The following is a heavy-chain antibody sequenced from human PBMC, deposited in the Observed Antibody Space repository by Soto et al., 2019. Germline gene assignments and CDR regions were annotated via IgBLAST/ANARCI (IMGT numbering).Heavy chain of an antibody. J-gene: IGHJ6*02. Sequence: QVQLVESGGGVVQPGRSLRLSCAASGFTFSSYGMHWVRQAPGKGLEWVAVISYDGSNKYYADSVKGRFTISRDNSNNTLYLQMNSLRAEDTAVYYCAKTYYGSGSYYMWNGMDVWGQGTTVTVSS. V-gene: IGHV3-30*18. CDR2: ISYDGSNK. CDR3: AKTYYGSGSYYMWNGMDV. D-gene: IGHD3-10*01. CDR1: GFTFSSYG.